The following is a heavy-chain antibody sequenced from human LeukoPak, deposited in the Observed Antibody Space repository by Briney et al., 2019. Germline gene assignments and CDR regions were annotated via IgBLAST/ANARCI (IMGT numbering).Heavy chain of an antibody. V-gene: IGHV3-7*05. D-gene: IGHD6-6*01. CDR3: ARDPYSSTWSYGMDV. Sequence: GGSLRLSCAASGFXFSSYWISWVRQAPGKGLKWVANIKQDGSEEVYVDSVKGRFTISRDNAKNSLFLQMNTLRAEDTAVYFCARDPYSSTWSYGMDVWGQGTSVTVSS. J-gene: IGHJ6*02. CDR2: IKQDGSEE. CDR1: GFXFSSYW.